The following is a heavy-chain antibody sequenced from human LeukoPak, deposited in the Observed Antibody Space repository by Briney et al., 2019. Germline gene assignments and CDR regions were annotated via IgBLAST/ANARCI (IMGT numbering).Heavy chain of an antibody. CDR3: ARSFQPGTRHFFDF. J-gene: IGHJ4*02. CDR1: GFTFSSFW. V-gene: IGHV3-7*01. D-gene: IGHD1-1*01. Sequence: PGGSLRLSCAASGFTFSSFWMSWVRQAPGKGLEWVANIKQDGSEKYYVDSVKGRFTISRDNAKNSLYLQMNSLRAEDTAVYYCARSFQPGTRHFFDFWGQGTLVTVSS. CDR2: IKQDGSEK.